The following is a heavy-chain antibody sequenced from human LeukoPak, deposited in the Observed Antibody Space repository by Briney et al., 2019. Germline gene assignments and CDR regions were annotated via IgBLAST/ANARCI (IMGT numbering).Heavy chain of an antibody. J-gene: IGHJ4*02. V-gene: IGHV3-74*01. CDR3: ARDRGYVPSDD. Sequence: GGSLRLSCAASGFTFSTYWMRWVRQAPGKGLLWVSRINTDGRSRSYADSVKGRFTISRDNAKNTLYLQMNSLRAEDTAVYYCARDRGYVPSDDWGQGTLVIVSS. D-gene: IGHD5-12*01. CDR2: INTDGRSR. CDR1: GFTFSTYW.